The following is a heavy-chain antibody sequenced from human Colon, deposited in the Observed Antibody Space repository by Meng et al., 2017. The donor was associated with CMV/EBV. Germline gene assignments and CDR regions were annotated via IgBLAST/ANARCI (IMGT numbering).Heavy chain of an antibody. CDR2: IVTTGSAV. J-gene: IGHJ4*02. V-gene: IGHV3-21*01. D-gene: IGHD3-22*01. Sequence: GESLKISCAASGFIFSSYGMNWVRPAPGRGLEWVASIVTTGSAVYYADSVKGRFTISRDNAKNSLYLQMSSLSAEDTAVYYCVRDEARVQGNIPILVVPQGFDYWGQGTVVTVSS. CDR3: VRDEARVQGNIPILVVPQGFDY. CDR1: GFIFSSYG.